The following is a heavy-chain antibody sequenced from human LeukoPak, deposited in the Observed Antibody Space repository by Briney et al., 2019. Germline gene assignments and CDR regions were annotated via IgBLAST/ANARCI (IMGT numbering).Heavy chain of an antibody. CDR3: ARDYCSGGSCYVGY. J-gene: IGHJ4*02. CDR1: GGSISSYY. V-gene: IGHV4-4*07. CDR2: IYTSGST. D-gene: IGHD2-15*01. Sequence: SETLSLTCTVSGGSISSYYWSWIRQPAGKGLEWIGRIYTSGSTNYNPSLKSRVTMSVDTSKNQFSLKLSSVTAADTAVYYCARDYCSGGSCYVGYWGQGTLVTVFS.